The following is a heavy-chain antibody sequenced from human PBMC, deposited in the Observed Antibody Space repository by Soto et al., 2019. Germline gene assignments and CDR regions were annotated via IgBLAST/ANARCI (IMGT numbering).Heavy chain of an antibody. D-gene: IGHD3-10*01. CDR2: IIPIFGTA. V-gene: IGHV1-69*01. CDR1: GGTFSSYA. Sequence: QVQLVQSGAEVKKPGSSVKVSCKASGGTFSSYAISWVRQAPGQGLEWLGGIIPIFGTANYAQKFQGRVTITADESTSTAYMELSSVRSEDTAVYYCARERGYYYGSGSYRLFDYWGQGTLVTVSS. CDR3: ARERGYYYGSGSYRLFDY. J-gene: IGHJ4*02.